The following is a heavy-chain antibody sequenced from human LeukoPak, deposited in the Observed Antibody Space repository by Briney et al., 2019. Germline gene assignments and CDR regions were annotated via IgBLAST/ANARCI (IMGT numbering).Heavy chain of an antibody. D-gene: IGHD1-26*01. CDR2: ISLDGGST. J-gene: IGHJ4*02. Sequence: GGSLRLSCAASGFTFDDYAMHWVRQAPGKGLEWVSLISLDGGSTYYADSVKGRFTIYRDNSKNSLYLQMNSLRAEDTALYYCAKDRSGYVDYWGQGTLVTVSS. CDR1: GFTFDDYA. CDR3: AKDRSGYVDY. V-gene: IGHV3-43D*03.